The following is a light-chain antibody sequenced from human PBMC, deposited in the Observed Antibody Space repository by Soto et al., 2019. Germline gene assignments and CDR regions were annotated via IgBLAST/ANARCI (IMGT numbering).Light chain of an antibody. CDR3: SSYTSSNTPI. V-gene: IGLV2-14*03. CDR2: DVS. J-gene: IGLJ2*01. CDR1: SSDVGGYNY. Sequence: QAVLTQPASVSGSPGQSITISCTGTSSDVGGYNYVSWYQQHPGKVPRLMIYDVSNRPSGVSNRFSGSKSGNTASLTISGIQAEDEADYYCSSYTSSNTPIFGGGTQLTVL.